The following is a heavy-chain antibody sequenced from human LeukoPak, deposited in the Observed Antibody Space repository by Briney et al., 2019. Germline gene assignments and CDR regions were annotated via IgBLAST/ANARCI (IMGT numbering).Heavy chain of an antibody. CDR3: ATLRSHCSAY. CDR2: ITGSGDST. J-gene: IGHJ4*02. V-gene: IGHV3-23*01. Sequence: GGSLRLSCAVSGFTSSSYVFSWVRQAPGKGLEWVSGITGSGDSTYYADSVRGRFTISRDNSKNTLNLQMNSLRDEDTAVYYCATLRSHCSAYWGQGTPVTVSS. CDR1: GFTSSSYV. D-gene: IGHD3-16*01.